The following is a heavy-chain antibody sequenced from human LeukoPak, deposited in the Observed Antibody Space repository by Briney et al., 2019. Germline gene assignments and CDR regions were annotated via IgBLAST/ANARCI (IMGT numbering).Heavy chain of an antibody. D-gene: IGHD3-3*02. CDR1: GFTFSSYA. CDR2: ISYDGSNK. CDR3: ARDFAVGFLEWLGYFDY. V-gene: IGHV3-30-3*01. J-gene: IGHJ4*02. Sequence: SLRLSCAASGFTFSSYAMHWVRQAPGKGLEWVAVISYDGSNKYYADSVKGRFTISRDNSKNTLYLQMNSLRAEDTAVYYCARDFAVGFLEWLGYFDYWGQGTLSPSPQ.